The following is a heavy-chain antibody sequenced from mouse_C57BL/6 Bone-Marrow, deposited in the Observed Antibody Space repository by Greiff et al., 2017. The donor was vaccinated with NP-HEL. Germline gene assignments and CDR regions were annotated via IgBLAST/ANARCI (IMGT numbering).Heavy chain of an antibody. CDR3: ARSTMITTHFDV. CDR1: GYTFTSYW. Sequence: QVQLQQPGAELVKPGASVKLSCKASGYTFTSYWMQWVKQRPGQGLEWIGEIDPSDSYTNYNQKFKGKATLTVDTSSSTAYMQLSSLTSEDSAVYYCARSTMITTHFDVWGTGTTVTVSS. CDR2: IDPSDSYT. J-gene: IGHJ1*03. V-gene: IGHV1-50*01. D-gene: IGHD2-4*01.